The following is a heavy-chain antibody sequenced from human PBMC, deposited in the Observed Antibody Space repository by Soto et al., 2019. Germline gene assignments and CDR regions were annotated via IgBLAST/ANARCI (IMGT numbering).Heavy chain of an antibody. CDR3: ARDGPAVAGNIHY. J-gene: IGHJ4*02. V-gene: IGHV3-30-3*01. CDR2: ISYDGSNK. D-gene: IGHD6-19*01. Sequence: QVQLVESGGGVVQPGRSLRLSCAASGFTFSSYAMHWVRQAPGKGLEWVAGISYDGSNKYYADSVKGRFTISRDNSKNTLYLQMNSLRAKDTAVYYCARDGPAVAGNIHYWGQGTLVTVSS. CDR1: GFTFSSYA.